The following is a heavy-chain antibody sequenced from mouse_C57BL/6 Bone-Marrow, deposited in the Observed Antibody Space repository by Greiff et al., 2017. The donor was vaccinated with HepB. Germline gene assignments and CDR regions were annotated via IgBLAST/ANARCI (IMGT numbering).Heavy chain of an antibody. D-gene: IGHD2-2*01. CDR1: GYTFTDYY. J-gene: IGHJ2*01. CDR3: ASWYYYGYDAGY. CDR2: INPYNGGT. V-gene: IGHV1-19*01. Sequence: EVQLQESGPVLVKPGASVKMSCKASGYTFTDYYMNWVKQSHGKSLEWIGVINPYNGGTSYNQKFKGKATLTVDKSSSTAYMELNSLTSEDSAVYYCASWYYYGYDAGYWGQGTTLTVSS.